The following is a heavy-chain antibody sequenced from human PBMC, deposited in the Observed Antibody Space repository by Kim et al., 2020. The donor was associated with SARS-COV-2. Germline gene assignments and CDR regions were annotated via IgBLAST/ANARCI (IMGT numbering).Heavy chain of an antibody. D-gene: IGHD2-21*02. CDR3: AKDSSYLDDYYFDY. V-gene: IGHV3-43D*03. J-gene: IGHJ4*02. Sequence: DSVRGRFTSSRDNSKTSLYLQMNSLRAEDTDLYYCAKDSSYLDDYYFDYWGQGTLVTVS.